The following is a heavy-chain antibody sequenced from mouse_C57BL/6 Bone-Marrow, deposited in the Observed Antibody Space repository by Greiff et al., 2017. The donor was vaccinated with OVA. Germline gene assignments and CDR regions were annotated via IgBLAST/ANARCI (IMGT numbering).Heavy chain of an antibody. J-gene: IGHJ2*01. Sequence: VQLQQPGAELVKPGASVKLSCKASGYTFTSYWMQWVKQRPGQGLEWIGEIDPSDSYTNYNQKFKGKATLTVDTSSSTAYMQLSSLTSEDSAVYYCARSDTTVVDYFDYWGQGTTLTVSS. CDR2: IDPSDSYT. D-gene: IGHD1-1*01. CDR1: GYTFTSYW. V-gene: IGHV1-50*01. CDR3: ARSDTTVVDYFDY.